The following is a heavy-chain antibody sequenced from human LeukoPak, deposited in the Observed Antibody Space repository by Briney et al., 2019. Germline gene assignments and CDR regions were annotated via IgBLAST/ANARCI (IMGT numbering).Heavy chain of an antibody. CDR1: GGSISSYY. J-gene: IGHJ4*02. Sequence: PSETLSLACTVSGGSISSYYWSWIRQPPGKGLEWIGYIYYSGSTNYNPSLKSRVTISVDTSKNQFSLKLSSVTAADTAVYYCARDRSPRVWGQGTLVTVSS. CDR2: IYYSGST. V-gene: IGHV4-59*01. CDR3: ARDRSPRV.